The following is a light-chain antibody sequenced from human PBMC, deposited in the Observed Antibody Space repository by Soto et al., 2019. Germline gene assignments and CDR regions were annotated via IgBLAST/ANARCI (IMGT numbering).Light chain of an antibody. J-gene: IGLJ2*01. V-gene: IGLV6-57*04. CDR2: EDT. CDR1: SGSIASNY. Sequence: NFMLTQPHSVSESPGKTLTISCTRSSGSIASNYVQWYQQRPGSAPTTVIYEDTQRPSGVPDRFSGSIDSSSNSASLTISGLKTEDEADYYCQSYDSSNVVFGGGTKLTVL. CDR3: QSYDSSNVV.